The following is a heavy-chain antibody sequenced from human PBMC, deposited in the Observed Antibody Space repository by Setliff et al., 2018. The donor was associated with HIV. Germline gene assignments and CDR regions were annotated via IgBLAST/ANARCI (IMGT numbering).Heavy chain of an antibody. J-gene: IGHJ4*02. CDR1: GGPFSDYF. D-gene: IGHD3-16*01. CDR3: VNPSGAMGDFDS. CDR2: IYYHGST. V-gene: IGHV4-34*01. Sequence: PSETLSLTCASFGGPFSDYFWTWLRQPPGKGLEWIGTIYYHGSTYYNPSLKSRVTISIDTSKNQFSLQLTSVTAADTAVYYCVNPSGAMGDFDSWGQGTLVTVSS.